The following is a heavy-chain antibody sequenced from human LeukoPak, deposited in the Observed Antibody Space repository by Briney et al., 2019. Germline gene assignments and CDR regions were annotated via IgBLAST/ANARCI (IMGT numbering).Heavy chain of an antibody. J-gene: IGHJ4*02. CDR2: INHSGST. V-gene: IGHV4-34*01. D-gene: IGHD4-17*01. CDR3: ARWEFGDYGGYFDY. Sequence: SETLSLTCAVYGGSFSGYYWSWIRQPPGKGLEWIGEINHSGSTNYNPSLKSRVTISVDTSKNQFSLKLSSVTAADTAVYYCARWEFGDYGGYFDYWGQGTLVTVSS. CDR1: GGSFSGYY.